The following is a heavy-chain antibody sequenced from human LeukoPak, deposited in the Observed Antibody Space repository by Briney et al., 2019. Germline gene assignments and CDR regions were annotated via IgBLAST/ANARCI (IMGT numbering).Heavy chain of an antibody. V-gene: IGHV4-34*01. CDR3: ARATLTGGIFGVVINPYYFDY. CDR1: GGSFSGYY. J-gene: IGHJ4*02. CDR2: INHSGST. Sequence: TLSXTCAVYGGSFSGYYWSWIRQPPGKGLEWVGEINHSGSTNYNPSLKSRVTISVDTSKNQFSLKLSSVTAADTAVYYCARATLTGGIFGVVINPYYFDYWGQGTLVTVSS. D-gene: IGHD3-3*01.